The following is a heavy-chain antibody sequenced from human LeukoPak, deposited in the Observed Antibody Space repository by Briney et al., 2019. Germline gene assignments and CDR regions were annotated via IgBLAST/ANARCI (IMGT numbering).Heavy chain of an antibody. Sequence: GGSLRLSSAASGFTFSSYGIHWVRQAPGKGLEWVAVIWYDGSNKYYADSVKGRFTISRDNSKNTLYLQMNSLRAEDTAVYYCAKDLGYCGGDCYSADAFDIWGQGTMVTVSS. J-gene: IGHJ3*02. CDR2: IWYDGSNK. V-gene: IGHV3-33*06. D-gene: IGHD2-21*02. CDR1: GFTFSSYG. CDR3: AKDLGYCGGDCYSADAFDI.